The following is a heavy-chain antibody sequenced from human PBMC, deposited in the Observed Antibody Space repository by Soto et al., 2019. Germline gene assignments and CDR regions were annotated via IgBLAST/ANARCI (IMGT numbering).Heavy chain of an antibody. V-gene: IGHV1-69*02. CDR1: GGTFTSYS. CDR2: IIPILGLT. Sequence: SVKVSCKASGGTFTSYSFTWVRQAPGQGLEWMGRIIPILGLTNYAQKFQGRVTITADKSTSTTYIDLSSLTSEDTAIYYCARAITLSGYEFDSWGQGTLVTVSS. CDR3: ARAITLSGYEFDS. J-gene: IGHJ4*02. D-gene: IGHD5-12*01.